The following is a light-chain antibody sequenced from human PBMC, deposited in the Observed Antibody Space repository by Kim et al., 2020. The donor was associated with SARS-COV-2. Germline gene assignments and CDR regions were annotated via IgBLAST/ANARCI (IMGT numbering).Light chain of an antibody. CDR3: ASFTTSNTYV. J-gene: IGLJ1*01. V-gene: IGLV2-14*03. CDR1: SSDIGVYNY. Sequence: GQSTTFSCTGTSSDIGVYNYVSWYQQHPGKAPKLIIFDVSRRPSGVSNHFSGSKSGNTASLTISGLQAEDEADYFCASFTTSNTYVFGTGTKVTVL. CDR2: DVS.